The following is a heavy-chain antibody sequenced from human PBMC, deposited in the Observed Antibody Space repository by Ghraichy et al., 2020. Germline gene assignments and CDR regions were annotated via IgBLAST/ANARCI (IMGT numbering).Heavy chain of an antibody. D-gene: IGHD2-21*02. CDR2: INPTNGGT. V-gene: IGHV1-2*02. CDR3: ARRVWCGGDCYSGFYYFDY. CDR1: GYSFTGYY. Sequence: ASVKVSCKASGYSFTGYYVHWVRQAPGQGLEWMGWINPTNGGTNYAQKFQGRVTMTRDTSISTAYIELDRLRSDDTAVYYCARRVWCGGDCYSGFYYFDYWAQGTLVTVSS. J-gene: IGHJ4*02.